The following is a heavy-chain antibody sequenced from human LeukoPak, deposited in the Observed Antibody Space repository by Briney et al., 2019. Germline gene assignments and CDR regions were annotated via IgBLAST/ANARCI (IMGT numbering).Heavy chain of an antibody. CDR2: FYYTGST. J-gene: IGHJ4*02. CDR3: ARHRASYFDF. V-gene: IGHV4-59*11. CDR1: GGSLSSHY. Sequence: SETLSLNCSVSGGSLSSHYWSWIRQPPGKGLEWIGYFYYTGSTDYNPSLKSRVTISVDTSKNQVSLKVNSVTAADTAVYYCARHRASYFDFWGQGTLVTVSS.